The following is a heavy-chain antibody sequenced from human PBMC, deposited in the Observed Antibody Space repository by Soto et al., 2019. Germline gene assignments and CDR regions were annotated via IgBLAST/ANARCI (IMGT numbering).Heavy chain of an antibody. V-gene: IGHV2-5*01. Sequence: QITLKESGPTLVKPTQTLTLTCTFSGFSLSTSGVGVGWIRQPPGKALEWLALIYWNDDKRYSPSLKIRLTITKDTSKNQVVLTMTHMDPVDTATYYCAHRPIAPLRVNWFDPWGQGPLVTVSS. CDR2: IYWNDDK. J-gene: IGHJ5*02. CDR3: AHRPIAPLRVNWFDP. D-gene: IGHD6-13*01. CDR1: GFSLSTSGVG.